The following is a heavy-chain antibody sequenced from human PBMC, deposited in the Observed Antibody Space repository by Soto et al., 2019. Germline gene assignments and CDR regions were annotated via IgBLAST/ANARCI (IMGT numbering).Heavy chain of an antibody. J-gene: IGHJ4*02. CDR3: ARDGSRYDFWSGPYYFDY. CDR2: IYYSGST. CDR1: GGSISTYY. D-gene: IGHD3-3*01. Sequence: SETLSLTCTVSGGSISTYYWSWIRQPPGKGLEWIGYIYYSGSTNYNPSLKSRVTISVDTSKNQFSLKLSSVSAADTAVYYCARDGSRYDFWSGPYYFDYWGQGTLVTVS. V-gene: IGHV4-59*01.